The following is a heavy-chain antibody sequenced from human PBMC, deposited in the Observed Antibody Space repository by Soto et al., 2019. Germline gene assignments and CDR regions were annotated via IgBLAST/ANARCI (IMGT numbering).Heavy chain of an antibody. Sequence: AGGSLRLSCGSSGFTFSSYGISWIRLSPGKGLEWVSVISGGGDTTYYTPSVKGRFTISRDDFRNTLYLQMNSLRTEDTAIYYCAKLRDFVVLPAGILDYWGPGTLVTVSS. CDR3: AKLRDFVVLPAGILDY. J-gene: IGHJ4*02. CDR2: ISGGGDTT. V-gene: IGHV3-23*01. CDR1: GFTFSSYG. D-gene: IGHD2-8*01.